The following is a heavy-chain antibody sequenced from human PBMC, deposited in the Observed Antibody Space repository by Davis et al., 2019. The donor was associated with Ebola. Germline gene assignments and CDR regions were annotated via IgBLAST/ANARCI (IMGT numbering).Heavy chain of an antibody. D-gene: IGHD1-1*01. Sequence: ASVKVSCKASGYTFTGYYIHWVRQAPGQGLEWMGRINPNSGGTDYAQKFQGRVTMTRDTSMSTAYMEVGSLRSDDTAVYYCARAQFPTTSDHWGQGTLVTVSS. CDR1: GYTFTGYY. V-gene: IGHV1-2*06. CDR3: ARAQFPTTSDH. CDR2: INPNSGGT. J-gene: IGHJ4*02.